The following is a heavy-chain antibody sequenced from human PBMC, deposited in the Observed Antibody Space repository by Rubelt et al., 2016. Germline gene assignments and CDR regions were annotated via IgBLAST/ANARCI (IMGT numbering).Heavy chain of an antibody. CDR3: AGGRGVLDGDYVDY. CDR1: GGSISSSDW. D-gene: IGHD3/OR15-3a*01. Sequence: QVQLQESGPGLVKPSGTLSLTCVVSGGSISSSDWWGWVRQPPGKGLEWIGEIHHSGGTQYNPTLTSRDSLYVDKSKGQVSLGLGCVVAAETGVDYWAGGRGVLDGDYVDYWGQGTLVTVSS. J-gene: IGHJ4*02. CDR2: IHHSGGT. V-gene: IGHV4-4*02.